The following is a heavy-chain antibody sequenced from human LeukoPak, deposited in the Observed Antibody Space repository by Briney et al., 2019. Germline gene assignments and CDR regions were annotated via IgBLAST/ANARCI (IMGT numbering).Heavy chain of an antibody. CDR1: GYTFTSYG. D-gene: IGHD3-22*01. CDR3: AKERENTITMIVVVITRAFDI. V-gene: IGHV1-18*01. J-gene: IGHJ3*02. CDR2: ISAYNGNT. Sequence: GASVKVSCKASGYTFTSYGISWVRQAPGQGLEWMGWISAYNGNTNYAQKLQGRVTMTTDTSTSTAYMELRSLRSDDTAVYYCAKERENTITMIVVVITRAFDIWGQGTMVTVSS.